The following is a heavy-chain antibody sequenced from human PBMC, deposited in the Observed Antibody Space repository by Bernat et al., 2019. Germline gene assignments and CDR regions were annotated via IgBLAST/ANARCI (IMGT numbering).Heavy chain of an antibody. CDR1: GGSFSGYY. V-gene: IGHV4-34*01. CDR3: ARAVVPAEGKHPPGHHHYYYMDV. J-gene: IGHJ6*03. CDR2: INHSGST. D-gene: IGHD2-2*01. Sequence: QVQLQQWGAGLLKPSETLSLTCAVYGGSFSGYYWSWIRQPPGKGLEWIGEINHSGSTNYNPSLKSRVTISVDTSKNQFSLKLSSVTAADTAVYYCARAVVPAEGKHPPGHHHYYYMDVWGKGTTVTVSS.